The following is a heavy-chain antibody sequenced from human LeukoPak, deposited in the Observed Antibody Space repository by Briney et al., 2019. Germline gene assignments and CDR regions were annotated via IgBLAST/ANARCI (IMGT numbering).Heavy chain of an antibody. CDR1: GYTFTNSG. CDR3: ARVGRDYGGNRFSDY. Sequence: ASVNVSCMPSGYTFTNSGVSWVRQAPGQGLEWMGWISAYNGDINYAQKFQGRVTMTTDTSTSTAYMELRSLRSDDTAIYYCARVGRDYGGNRFSDYWGQGTLVTVSS. CDR2: ISAYNGDI. D-gene: IGHD4-23*01. V-gene: IGHV1-18*01. J-gene: IGHJ4*02.